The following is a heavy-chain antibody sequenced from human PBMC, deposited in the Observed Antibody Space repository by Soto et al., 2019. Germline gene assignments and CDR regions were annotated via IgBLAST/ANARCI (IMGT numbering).Heavy chain of an antibody. CDR3: AKDSTHCSGGSCYYFDY. Sequence: SLRLSCAASGFTFSSYGIHWVRQAPGKGLEWVALISYDGSDKYYADSVRGRFTISRDNSKNTLYLQMDSLRAEDTAVYYCAKDSTHCSGGSCYYFDYWGQGTLVTVSS. CDR1: GFTFSSYG. V-gene: IGHV3-30*18. J-gene: IGHJ4*02. CDR2: ISYDGSDK. D-gene: IGHD2-15*01.